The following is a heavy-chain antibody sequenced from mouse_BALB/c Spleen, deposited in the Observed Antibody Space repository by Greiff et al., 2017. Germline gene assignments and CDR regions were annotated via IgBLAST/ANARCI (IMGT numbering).Heavy chain of an antibody. D-gene: IGHD2-3*01. CDR3: ARRDGFAMDY. Sequence: EVKLQESGPGLVKPSQSLSLTCTVTGYSITSDYAWNWIRQFPGNKLEWMGYISYSGSTSYNPSLKSRISITRDTSKNQFFLQLNSVTTEDTATYYCARRDGFAMDYWGQGTSVTVSS. CDR2: ISYSGST. CDR1: GYSITSDYA. J-gene: IGHJ4*01. V-gene: IGHV3-2*02.